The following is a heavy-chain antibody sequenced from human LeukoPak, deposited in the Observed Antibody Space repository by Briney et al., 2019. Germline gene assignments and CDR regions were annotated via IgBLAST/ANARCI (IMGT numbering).Heavy chain of an antibody. CDR1: GFTFSSYS. D-gene: IGHD2-21*01. CDR3: ARDVCGGDCYSAFDI. CDR2: ISSGGSTI. V-gene: IGHV3-48*01. Sequence: PGGSLRLSCAASGFTFSSYSMNWVRQAPGKGLECVSYISSGGSTIYYADSVKGRFAISRDNAKNSLYLQMNSLRAEDTAVYYCARDVCGGDCYSAFDIWGQGTMVTVSS. J-gene: IGHJ3*02.